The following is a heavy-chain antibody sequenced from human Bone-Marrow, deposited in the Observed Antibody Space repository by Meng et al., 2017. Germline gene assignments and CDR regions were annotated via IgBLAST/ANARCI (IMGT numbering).Heavy chain of an antibody. D-gene: IGHD6-19*01. V-gene: IGHV4-59*01. Sequence: SETLSLTCTVSGGSISSYYWSWIRQPPGKGLEWIGYIYYSGSTNYNPSLKSRVTISVDTSKNQFSLKLSSVTAADTAVYYCARQRAGIAVSAFDYWGQGTLVTVSS. J-gene: IGHJ4*02. CDR1: GGSISSYY. CDR2: IYYSGST. CDR3: ARQRAGIAVSAFDY.